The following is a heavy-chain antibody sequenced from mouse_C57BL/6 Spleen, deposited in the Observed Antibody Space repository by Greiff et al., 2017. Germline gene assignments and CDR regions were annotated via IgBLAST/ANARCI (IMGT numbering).Heavy chain of an antibody. CDR3: ARSRYYGSSPWFAY. CDR1: GYTFTSYW. J-gene: IGHJ3*01. Sequence: VQLQQPGAELVMPGASVKLSCKASGYTFTSYWMHWVKQRPGQGLEWIGEIDPSDSYTNYNQKFKGKSTLTVDKSSSTAYMQLSSLTSEDSAVYYCARSRYYGSSPWFAYWGQGTLVTVSA. V-gene: IGHV1-69*01. D-gene: IGHD1-1*01. CDR2: IDPSDSYT.